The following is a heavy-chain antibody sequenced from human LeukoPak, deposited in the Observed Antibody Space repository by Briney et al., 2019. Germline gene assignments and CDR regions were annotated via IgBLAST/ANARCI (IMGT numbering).Heavy chain of an antibody. CDR2: IRYDGSNK. V-gene: IGHV3-30*02. CDR1: GFTFSSYG. D-gene: IGHD2-2*01. CDR3: AKDWEIVVVPDAMNY. J-gene: IGHJ4*02. Sequence: GGTLRLSCAASGFTFSSYGMHWVRQAPGRGPEGVAFIRYDGSNKYYADSVKGRFTISRDNFKNTLYLQMNSLRAEDTAVYYCAKDWEIVVVPDAMNYWGQGTLVTVSS.